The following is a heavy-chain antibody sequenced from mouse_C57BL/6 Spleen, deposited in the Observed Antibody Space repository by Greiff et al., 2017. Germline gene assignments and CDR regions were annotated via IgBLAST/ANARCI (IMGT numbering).Heavy chain of an antibody. CDR2: IDPSDSYT. J-gene: IGHJ4*01. CDR3: ARGAWDYAMDY. CDR1: GYTFTSYW. Sequence: QVQLKQPGAELVMPGASVKLSCKASGYTFTSYWMHWVKQRPGQGLEWIGEIDPSDSYTNYNQKFKGKSTLTVDKSSSTAYMQLSSLTSEDSAVYYCARGAWDYAMDYWGQGTSVTVSS. V-gene: IGHV1-69*01. D-gene: IGHD4-1*01.